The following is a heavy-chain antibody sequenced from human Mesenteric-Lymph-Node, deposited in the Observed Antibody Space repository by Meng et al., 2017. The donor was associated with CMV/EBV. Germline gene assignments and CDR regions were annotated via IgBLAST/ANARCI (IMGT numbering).Heavy chain of an antibody. CDR1: GYTFTSYG. Sequence: SVKVSCKASGYTFTSYGISWVRQAPGQGLEWMGGIIPILGIANYAQKFQGRVTITADKSTSTAYMELSSLSSEDTAVYYCAAAAANSGYYGMDVWGQGTTVTVSS. CDR2: IIPILGIA. V-gene: IGHV1-69*10. D-gene: IGHD6-13*01. CDR3: AAAAANSGYYGMDV. J-gene: IGHJ6*02.